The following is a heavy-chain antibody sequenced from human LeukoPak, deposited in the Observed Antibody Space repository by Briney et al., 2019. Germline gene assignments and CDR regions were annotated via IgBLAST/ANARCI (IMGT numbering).Heavy chain of an antibody. CDR2: ISSSSIYI. CDR3: ARDRMVRGVNHYGMDV. CDR1: GFTFSRYR. D-gene: IGHD3-10*01. V-gene: IGHV3-21*01. J-gene: IGHJ6*02. Sequence: GGSLRLSCAASGFTFSRYRMNWVGQAPGKGLEGVSSISSSSIYIYYADSVKGRFTISRDNAKNSLYLQMNSLRAEDTAVYYCARDRMVRGVNHYGMDVWGQGTTVTVSS.